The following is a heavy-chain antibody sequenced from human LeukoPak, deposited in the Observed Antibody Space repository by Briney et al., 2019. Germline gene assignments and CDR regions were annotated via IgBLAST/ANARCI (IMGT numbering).Heavy chain of an antibody. CDR2: ISSSSYI. J-gene: IGHJ4*02. CDR1: GFTFSSYS. D-gene: IGHD3-22*01. V-gene: IGHV3-21*01. CDR3: ARAAPTRTLIGSGADY. Sequence: GGSLRLSCAASGFTFSSYSMNWVRQAPGKGLEWVSSISSSSYIYYADSVKGRFTISRDNAKNSLYLQMNSLRAEDTAVYYCARAAPTRTLIGSGADYWGQGIQVTVSS.